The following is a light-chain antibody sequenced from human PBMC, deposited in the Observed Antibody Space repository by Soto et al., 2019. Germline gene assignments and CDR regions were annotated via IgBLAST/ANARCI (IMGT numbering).Light chain of an antibody. CDR1: QTISVY. J-gene: IGKJ4*01. Sequence: DIQMTQSPSTLSASVGDRVTITCRASQTISVYLAWYQQRPGRAPKVLIYKASSLESGVPSRFSGSGSGTEFTLTIVSLQPDDFAPYYCQQYLNSPLTFGGGTKVEIK. V-gene: IGKV1-5*03. CDR3: QQYLNSPLT. CDR2: KAS.